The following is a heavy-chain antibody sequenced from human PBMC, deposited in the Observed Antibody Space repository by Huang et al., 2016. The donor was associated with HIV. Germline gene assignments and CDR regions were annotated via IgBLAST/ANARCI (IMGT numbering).Heavy chain of an antibody. CDR1: GFTFRRYG. Sequence: QVQLVESGGGVVQPGRSLRLSCAASGFTFRRYGMHWVSQAPGKGLEGVAVISYDGRNKFFADSVKGRFTISRDNSKNTLFLQMNSLRVEDTAVYYCAKGGSAAAVLDYWGQGTLVTASS. D-gene: IGHD6-13*01. J-gene: IGHJ4*02. CDR2: ISYDGRNK. CDR3: AKGGSAAAVLDY. V-gene: IGHV3-30*18.